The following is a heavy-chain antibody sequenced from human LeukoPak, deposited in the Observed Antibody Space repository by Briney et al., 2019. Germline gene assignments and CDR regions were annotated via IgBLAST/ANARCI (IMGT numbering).Heavy chain of an antibody. CDR3: ARLTVTATDGFDY. CDR2: IFPPDSET. D-gene: IGHD2-21*02. V-gene: IGHV5-51*01. Sequence: GESLKISCKTSGYSFITYWIGWVRPMPGKGLEWMGVIFPPDSETRYNPSFQGQVTISADKSIKTVYLELNSLKASDTAIYYCARLTVTATDGFDYWGQGTLVTVSS. J-gene: IGHJ4*02. CDR1: GYSFITYW.